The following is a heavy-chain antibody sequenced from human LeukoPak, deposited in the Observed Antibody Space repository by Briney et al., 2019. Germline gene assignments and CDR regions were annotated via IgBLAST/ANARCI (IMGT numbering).Heavy chain of an antibody. Sequence: GGSLKLSCAAPGFTFSGSAMHWVPQASGKGLERVGRIRSKANSYATEYAASVKGRFTISRDDSKNTAYLQMNSLKTEDTAVYYCTRRDCDDTGCYDYWGQGTLVTVSS. J-gene: IGHJ4*02. D-gene: IGHD2-2*01. V-gene: IGHV3-73*01. CDR1: GFTFSGSA. CDR3: TRRDCDDTGCYDY. CDR2: IRSKANSYAT.